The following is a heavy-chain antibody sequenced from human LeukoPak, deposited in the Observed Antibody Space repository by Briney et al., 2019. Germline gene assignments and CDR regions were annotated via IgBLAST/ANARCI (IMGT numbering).Heavy chain of an antibody. CDR1: GFTFSSYA. V-gene: IGHV3-30-3*01. J-gene: IGHJ6*02. CDR3: ARDDCSGGSCYSWYYYYGMDV. Sequence: GGSLRLSCAASGFTFSSYAMHWVRQAPGKGLEWVAVISYDGSNKYYADSVMGRFTISRDNSKNTLYLQMNSLRAEDTAVYYCARDDCSGGSCYSWYYYYGMDVWGQGTTVTVSS. D-gene: IGHD2-15*01. CDR2: ISYDGSNK.